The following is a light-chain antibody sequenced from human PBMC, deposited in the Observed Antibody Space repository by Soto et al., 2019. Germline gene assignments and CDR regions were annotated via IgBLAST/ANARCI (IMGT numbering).Light chain of an antibody. V-gene: IGLV2-14*01. J-gene: IGLJ1*01. Sequence: QSALTQPASVSGSPGQSITISCTGTSSDVGAYNRVSWYQQHPGKAPKLLIYGVTNRPSGVSNRFSGSKSGNTASLTISGLQAEDETDYYYNSYTTSSTYVFGTGTKLTVL. CDR2: GVT. CDR3: NSYTTSSTYV. CDR1: SSDVGAYNR.